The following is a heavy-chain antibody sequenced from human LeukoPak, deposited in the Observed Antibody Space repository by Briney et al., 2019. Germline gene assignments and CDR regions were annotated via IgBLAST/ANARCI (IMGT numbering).Heavy chain of an antibody. CDR2: INHSGST. CDR1: GGSFSGYY. D-gene: IGHD3/OR15-3a*01. Sequence: ETLSLTXAVYGGSFSGYYWSCIRQPPGKGLEWIGEINHSGSTNYNPSLKSRVTISVDTSKNQFSLKLSSVTAADTAVYYCARVGLKGNYWGQGTLVTVSS. J-gene: IGHJ4*02. V-gene: IGHV4-34*01. CDR3: ARVGLKGNY.